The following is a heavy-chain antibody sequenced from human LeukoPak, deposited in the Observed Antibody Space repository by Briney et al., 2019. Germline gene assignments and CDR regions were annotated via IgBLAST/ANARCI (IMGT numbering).Heavy chain of an antibody. Sequence: ASVKVSCKASGYTFTSYGISWVRQAPGQGLEWKGFISAYNGNTNYSQKLQGRVTMTTDTSTSTAYMALRSLRSDDTAVYYCARGDDYGDYVGYFDYWGQGTLVTVSS. CDR1: GYTFTSYG. D-gene: IGHD4-17*01. J-gene: IGHJ4*02. CDR3: ARGDDYGDYVGYFDY. CDR2: ISAYNGNT. V-gene: IGHV1-18*01.